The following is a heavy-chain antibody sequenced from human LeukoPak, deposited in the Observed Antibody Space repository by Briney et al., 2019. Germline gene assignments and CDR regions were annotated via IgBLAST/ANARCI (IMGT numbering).Heavy chain of an antibody. V-gene: IGHV3-7*01. CDR2: LKHDGSDQ. CDR1: GFTFSTFW. J-gene: IGHJ4*02. D-gene: IGHD1-14*01. Sequence: GGSLRLSCAASGFTFSTFWMSWVRQAPGKGPEWVAILKHDGSDQYYVDSVKGRFTVSRDNAKNSLYLQMSSLRVEDTAVYYCAKTARVLDNWGQGTQVTVSS. CDR3: AKTARVLDN.